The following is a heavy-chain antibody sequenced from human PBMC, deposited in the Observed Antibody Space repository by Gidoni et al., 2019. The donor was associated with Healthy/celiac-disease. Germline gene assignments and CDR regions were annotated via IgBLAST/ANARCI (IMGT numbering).Heavy chain of an antibody. CDR3: ASWSRGVIYY. CDR2: IYYSGST. CDR1: GGSISSSSYY. Sequence: QLQLQESGPGLVKPSETLSLTCTVPGGSISSSSYYWGWIRQPPGKGLEWIGSIYYSGSTHYNPSLKSRVTISVDTSKNQFALKLSSVTAADTAVYYCASWSRGVIYYWGQGTLVTVSS. J-gene: IGHJ4*02. V-gene: IGHV4-39*01. D-gene: IGHD3-10*01.